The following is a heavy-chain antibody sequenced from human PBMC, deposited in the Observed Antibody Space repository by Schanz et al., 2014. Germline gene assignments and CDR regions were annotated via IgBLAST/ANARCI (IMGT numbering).Heavy chain of an antibody. CDR1: GFTFSSYS. J-gene: IGHJ4*01. D-gene: IGHD6-13*01. CDR3: AREQIMAAAGLVDY. V-gene: IGHV3-48*04. CDR2: ISGTTTYT. Sequence: EVQLLESGGGLVQPGGSLRLSCAASGFTFSSYSMNWVRQAPGKGLEWVSYISGTTTYTNNADSVKGRFTISRDNAKNSLYLQMTSLRAENTDVYDGAREQIMAAAGLVDYWGHGTLVTVSS.